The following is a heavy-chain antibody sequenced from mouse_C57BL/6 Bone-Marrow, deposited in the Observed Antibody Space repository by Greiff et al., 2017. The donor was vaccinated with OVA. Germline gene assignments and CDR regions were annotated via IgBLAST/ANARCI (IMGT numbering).Heavy chain of an antibody. CDR2: IDPSDSYT. Sequence: VQLQQPGAELVMPGASVKLSCKASGYTFTSYWMHWVKQRPGQGLEWIGEIDPSDSYTNYNQKFKGKSTLTVDKSSSTAYMQLCILTSEVSAVYSCACYGLPAIAYWGQGTSVTVSS. CDR1: GYTFTSYW. D-gene: IGHD3-1*01. V-gene: IGHV1-69*01. J-gene: IGHJ4*01. CDR3: ACYGLPAIAY.